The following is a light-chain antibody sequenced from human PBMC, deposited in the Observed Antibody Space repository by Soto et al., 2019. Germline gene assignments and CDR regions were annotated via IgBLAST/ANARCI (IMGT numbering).Light chain of an antibody. Sequence: DIVMTQSPDSLAVSLGDRATINCKSSQSVLYISNNKNYIAWNQQRPGKPPTLLIYSASTWESGVPDRFSGSGSGTDFTLTITSLQAEDVAVYYCQQYESTPPTFGQGTKLEIK. V-gene: IGKV4-1*01. J-gene: IGKJ2*01. CDR1: QSVLYISNNKNY. CDR3: QQYESTPPT. CDR2: SAS.